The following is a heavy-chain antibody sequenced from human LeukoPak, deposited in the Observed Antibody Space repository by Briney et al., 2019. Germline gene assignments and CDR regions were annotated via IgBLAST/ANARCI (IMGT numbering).Heavy chain of an antibody. J-gene: IGHJ4*02. Sequence: GGSLRLSCAASGFPFSTYWMHWVRQPPGKGLVWVSRISPDGSSRSYADSVKGRFIMSRDNAKNTLSLQMNSLTAEDTAVYYCARDGGLLPDNWGKGTLVTVSS. V-gene: IGHV3-74*01. CDR1: GFPFSTYW. CDR3: ARDGGLLPDN. D-gene: IGHD2-21*02. CDR2: ISPDGSSR.